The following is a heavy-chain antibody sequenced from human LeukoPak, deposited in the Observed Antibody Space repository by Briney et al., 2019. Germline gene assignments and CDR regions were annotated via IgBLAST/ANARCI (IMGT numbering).Heavy chain of an antibody. V-gene: IGHV3-23*01. CDR1: GFTFSSYW. D-gene: IGHD6-19*01. CDR3: AKADGRSGWYSSWFDP. Sequence: PGGSLRLSCAASGFTFSSYWMHWVRQAPGKGLEWVSAISGSGGSTYYADSVKGRFTISRDNSKNTLYLQMNSLRAEDTAVYYCAKADGRSGWYSSWFDPWGQGTLVTVSS. CDR2: ISGSGGST. J-gene: IGHJ5*02.